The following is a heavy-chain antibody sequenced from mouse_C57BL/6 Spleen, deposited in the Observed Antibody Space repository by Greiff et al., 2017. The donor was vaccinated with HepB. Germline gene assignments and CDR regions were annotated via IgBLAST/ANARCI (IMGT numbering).Heavy chain of an antibody. CDR2: ISSGSSTI. CDR1: GFTFSDYG. CDR3: AREGVTLYFDY. V-gene: IGHV5-17*01. Sequence: EVQLQESGGGLVKPGGSLKLSCAASGFTFSDYGMHWVRQAPEKGLEWVAYISSGSSTIYYADTVKGRFTISRDNAKTTLFLQMTSLRSEDTAMYYCAREGVTLYFDYWGQGTTLTVSS. D-gene: IGHD2-2*01. J-gene: IGHJ2*01.